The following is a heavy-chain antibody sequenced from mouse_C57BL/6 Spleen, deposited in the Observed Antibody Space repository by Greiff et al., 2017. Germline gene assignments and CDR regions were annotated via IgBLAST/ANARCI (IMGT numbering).Heavy chain of an antibody. CDR1: GYTFTSYW. V-gene: IGHV1-55*01. J-gene: IGHJ4*01. D-gene: IGHD1-1*01. CDR3: ASPHYYGSSSDYYAMDY. CDR2: IYPGSGST. Sequence: VQLQQPGAELVKPGASVKMSCKASGYTFTSYWITWVKQRPGQGLEWIGDIYPGSGSTNYNAKFKSKATLTLKPSSSTDYMQPSSLTSEDSAVYYCASPHYYGSSSDYYAMDYWGQGTSVTVSS.